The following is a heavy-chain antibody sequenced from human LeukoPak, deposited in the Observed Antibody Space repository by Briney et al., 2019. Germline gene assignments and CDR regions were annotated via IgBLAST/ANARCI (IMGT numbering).Heavy chain of an antibody. J-gene: IGHJ4*02. D-gene: IGHD5-12*01. CDR3: ARSGRAYSGYDYFLGY. CDR1: GFTFSSYA. CDR2: ISYDGSNK. Sequence: PGRSLRLSCAASGFTFSSYAMHWVRQAPGKGLDRVAVISYDGSNKYYADSVKGRFTISRDNSKNTLYLQMSSLRAEDTAVYYCARSGRAYSGYDYFLGYWGQGTLVTVSS. V-gene: IGHV3-30*04.